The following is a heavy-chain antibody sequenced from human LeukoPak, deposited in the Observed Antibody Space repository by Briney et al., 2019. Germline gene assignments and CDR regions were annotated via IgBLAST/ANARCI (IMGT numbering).Heavy chain of an antibody. Sequence: ASVKVSCKASGYTFTGYYMHWVRQAPGQGLEWMGWINPNSGGTNYAQKFQGRVTMTRDTSISTAYMELSSLRSEDTAVYYCARGRQLLWSRDFDPWGQGTLVTVS. D-gene: IGHD3-10*01. V-gene: IGHV1-2*02. CDR2: INPNSGGT. CDR1: GYTFTGYY. J-gene: IGHJ5*02. CDR3: ARGRQLLWSRDFDP.